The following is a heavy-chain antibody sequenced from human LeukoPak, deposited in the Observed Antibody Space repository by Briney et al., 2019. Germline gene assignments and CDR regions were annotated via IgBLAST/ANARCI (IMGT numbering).Heavy chain of an antibody. CDR2: INHSGST. J-gene: IGHJ4*02. CDR1: GGSFSGYY. Sequence: SETLSLTCAVYGGSFSGYYWSWIRQPPGKGLEWIGEINHSGSTNYNPSPKSRVTISVDTSKNQFSLKLSSVTAADTAVYYCARAPIAAAGREEKNFDYWGQGTLVTVSS. D-gene: IGHD6-13*01. V-gene: IGHV4-34*01. CDR3: ARAPIAAAGREEKNFDY.